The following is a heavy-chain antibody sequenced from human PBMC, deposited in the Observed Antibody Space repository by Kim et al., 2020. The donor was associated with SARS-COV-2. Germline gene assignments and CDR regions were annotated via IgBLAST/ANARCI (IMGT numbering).Heavy chain of an antibody. D-gene: IGHD3-22*01. J-gene: IGHJ4*02. V-gene: IGHV1-69*01. CDR3: ARAHREPYYDSSGYGY. Sequence: QKFQGRVTITADESTSTAYMELSSLRSEDTAVYYCARAHREPYYDSSGYGYWGQGTLVTVSS.